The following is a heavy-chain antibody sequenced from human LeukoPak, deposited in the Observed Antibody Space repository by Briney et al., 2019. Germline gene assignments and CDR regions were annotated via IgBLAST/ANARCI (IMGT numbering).Heavy chain of an antibody. J-gene: IGHJ4*02. CDR1: GFTFDDYA. V-gene: IGHV3-9*01. Sequence: QPGRSLRLSCAASGFTFDDYAMHWVRQAPGKGLEWVSGISWNSGSIGYADSVKGRFTISRDNAKNSLYLQMNSLRAEDTALYYCAKDLLYYYDSSGSHFDYWGQGTLVTVSS. CDR2: ISWNSGSI. D-gene: IGHD3-22*01. CDR3: AKDLLYYYDSSGSHFDY.